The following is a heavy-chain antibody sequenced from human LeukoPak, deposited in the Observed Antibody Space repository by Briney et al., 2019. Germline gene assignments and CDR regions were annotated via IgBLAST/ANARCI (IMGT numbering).Heavy chain of an antibody. CDR3: AKDPTHFRVWDDYDNTRLNY. CDR1: GFTFSNYN. CDR2: ISSSSSYI. V-gene: IGHV3-21*01. J-gene: IGHJ4*02. D-gene: IGHD3-22*01. Sequence: GGSLRLSWAVSGFTFSNYNMNWVRQAPGKGLEWVSFISSSSSYIYYADSVKGRFTISRDNAKNSLYLQMNSLRAEDTAVYYCAKDPTHFRVWDDYDNTRLNYWGQGTLVTVSS.